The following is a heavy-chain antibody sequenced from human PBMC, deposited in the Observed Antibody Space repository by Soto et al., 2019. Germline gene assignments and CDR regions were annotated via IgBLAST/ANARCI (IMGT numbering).Heavy chain of an antibody. J-gene: IGHJ4*02. CDR3: ARGWGRIFDY. CDR1: GGSFSGYY. D-gene: IGHD7-27*01. Sequence: QVQLQQWGAGLLKPSETLSLTCAVYGGSFSGYYWSWIRQPPGKGLEWIGEINHSASTNYNPSLKSRVTITVDTSRHQFSLKLSSLTAADTAVYYCARGWGRIFDYWGEGTLVTVSS. V-gene: IGHV4-34*01. CDR2: INHSAST.